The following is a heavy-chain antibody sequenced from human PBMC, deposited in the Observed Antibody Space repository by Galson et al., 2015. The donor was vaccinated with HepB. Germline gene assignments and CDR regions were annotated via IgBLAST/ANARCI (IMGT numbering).Heavy chain of an antibody. CDR1: GFTFSSYA. J-gene: IGHJ6*02. CDR3: ARQQLVPYYGMDV. CDR2: ISYDGSNK. Sequence: SLRLSCAASGFTFSSYAMHWVRQAPGKGLEWVAVISYDGSNKYYADSVKGRFTISRDNSKNTLYLQMNSLRAEDTAVYYCARQQLVPYYGMDVWGQGTTVTVSS. D-gene: IGHD6-6*01. V-gene: IGHV3-30-3*01.